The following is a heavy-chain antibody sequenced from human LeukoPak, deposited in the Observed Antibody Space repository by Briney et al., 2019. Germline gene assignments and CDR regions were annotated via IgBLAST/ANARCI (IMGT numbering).Heavy chain of an antibody. CDR3: ARHSDYYDSSGYLTPFDY. V-gene: IGHV5-51*01. CDR2: IYPDDSDT. D-gene: IGHD3-22*01. J-gene: IGHJ4*02. Sequence: GESLKISCKASGYTFGNYWIAWVRQMPGKGLEWIAIIYPDDSDTRYSPSFQGQVTISADKSISTAYLQWSSLKASDTAMYYCARHSDYYDSSGYLTPFDYWGQGTLVTVSS. CDR1: GYTFGNYW.